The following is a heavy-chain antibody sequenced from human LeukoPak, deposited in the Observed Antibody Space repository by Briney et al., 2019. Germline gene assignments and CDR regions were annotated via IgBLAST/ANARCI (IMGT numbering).Heavy chain of an antibody. V-gene: IGHV4-59*01. D-gene: IGHD7-27*01. CDR3: ARVGTNAFDI. J-gene: IGHJ3*02. Sequence: SETLSLTCTVSGGSISSYYWSWIRQPPGKGLEWIGYIYYSGSTNYNPSLKSRVTISADTSKNQFSLKLSSVTAADTAVYYCARVGTNAFDIWGQGTMVTVSS. CDR1: GGSISSYY. CDR2: IYYSGST.